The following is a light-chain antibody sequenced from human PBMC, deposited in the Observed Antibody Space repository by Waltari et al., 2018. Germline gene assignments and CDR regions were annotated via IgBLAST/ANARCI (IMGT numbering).Light chain of an antibody. CDR2: RAT. CDR1: PTIISW. J-gene: IGKJ1*01. CDR3: QQYDSFWS. V-gene: IGKV1-5*03. Sequence: DIQMTQSPSTLSASIGDRVTITCRASPTIISWLAWYQQKPGQAPRLLIYRATALETGVSSRIGGTGAGTEFTPTINGLQPDDSATYFGQQYDSFWSFGQGTKVEVK.